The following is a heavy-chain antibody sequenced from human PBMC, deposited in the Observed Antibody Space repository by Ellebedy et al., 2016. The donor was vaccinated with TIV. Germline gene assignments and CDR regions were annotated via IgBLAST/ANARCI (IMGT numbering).Heavy chain of an antibody. CDR2: ISISGVSS. CDR3: AKLDSSGYYYGRLDY. CDR1: GFTFRNFA. V-gene: IGHV3-23*01. J-gene: IGHJ4*02. Sequence: GGSLRLSCAASGFTFRNFAMTWVRQAPGKGLEWVSSISISGVSSDYADSVRGRVTISRDNSKSTLYLQMDSLRADDSAEYYCAKLDSSGYYYGRLDYWGQGTLVTVSS. D-gene: IGHD3-22*01.